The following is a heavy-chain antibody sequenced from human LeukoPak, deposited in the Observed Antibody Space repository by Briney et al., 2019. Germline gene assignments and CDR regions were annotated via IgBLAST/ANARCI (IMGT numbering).Heavy chain of an antibody. CDR2: FNPNTGDA. CDR3: ATGGPQTSGEKRGLDY. Sequence: APVKVSCKGSGYRFTDFSIYWGRQAPGQEIEWRGWFNPNTGDAKYAEKFQGWITMTSDTSIRTAYMEIRSLKSDDTAIYYCATGGPQTSGEKRGLDYWGQGTLVTVSS. J-gene: IGHJ4*02. V-gene: IGHV1-2*04. CDR1: GYRFTDFS. D-gene: IGHD6-25*01.